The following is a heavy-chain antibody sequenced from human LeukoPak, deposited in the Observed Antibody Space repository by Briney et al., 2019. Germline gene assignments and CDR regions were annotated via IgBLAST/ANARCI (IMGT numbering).Heavy chain of an antibody. J-gene: IGHJ4*02. CDR3: AIQRITMVRGVIITYFDY. CDR1: GYTFTGYY. CDR2: INPNSGGT. Sequence: ASVKVSCTASGYTFTGYYMHWVRQAPGQGLEWMGWINPNSGGTNYAQKFQGRVTMTRDTSISTAYMELSRLRSDDTAVYYCAIQRITMVRGVIITYFDYWGQGTLVTVSS. D-gene: IGHD3-10*01. V-gene: IGHV1-2*02.